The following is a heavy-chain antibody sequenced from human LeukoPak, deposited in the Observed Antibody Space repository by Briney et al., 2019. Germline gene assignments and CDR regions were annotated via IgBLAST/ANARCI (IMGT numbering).Heavy chain of an antibody. CDR2: INSDGSSP. Sequence: GGSLRLSCAASGFTFSSYWMHWVRHAPGKGLVWVSRINSDGSSPSYADSVKGRFTISRGNAKNTLYLQVNSLRAEDTAVYYCAREEVGDYGSSWTLDYWGQGTLVTVSS. CDR3: AREEVGDYGSSWTLDY. J-gene: IGHJ4*02. D-gene: IGHD3-10*01. V-gene: IGHV3-74*01. CDR1: GFTFSSYW.